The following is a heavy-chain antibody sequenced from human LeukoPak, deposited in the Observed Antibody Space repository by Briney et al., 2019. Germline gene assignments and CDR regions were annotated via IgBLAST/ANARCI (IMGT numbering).Heavy chain of an antibody. V-gene: IGHV3-23*01. CDR2: ISGSGDRT. CDR1: GFTFSNYD. CDR3: ARAKRSTMVRGVIITIYYFDY. J-gene: IGHJ4*02. D-gene: IGHD3-10*01. Sequence: GGSLRLSCAASGFTFSNYDVSWVRQAPGKGLEWVSAISGSGDRTHYADSVKGRFTISRDNAKNSLYLQMNSLRAEDTAVYYCARAKRSTMVRGVIITIYYFDYWGQGTLVTVSS.